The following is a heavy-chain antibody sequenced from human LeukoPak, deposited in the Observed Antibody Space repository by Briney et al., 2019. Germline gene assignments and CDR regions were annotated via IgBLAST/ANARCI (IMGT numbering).Heavy chain of an antibody. CDR2: IYYSGST. Sequence: SETLSLTCTVSGGSISSYYWSWIRQPPGKGLEWIGYIYYSGSTNYNPSLKCRVTISVDTSKNQFSLKLSSVTAADTAVYYCAREQDMAFDYWGQGTLVTVSS. J-gene: IGHJ4*02. D-gene: IGHD5-24*01. CDR1: GGSISSYY. V-gene: IGHV4-59*01. CDR3: AREQDMAFDY.